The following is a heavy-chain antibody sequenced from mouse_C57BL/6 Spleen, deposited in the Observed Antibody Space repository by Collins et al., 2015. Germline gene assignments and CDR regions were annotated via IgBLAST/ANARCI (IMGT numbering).Heavy chain of an antibody. V-gene: IGHV9-2-1*01. Sequence: QIQLVQSGPELKKPGETVKISCKASGYTFTDYSMHWVRQAPGKGLKWMGWINTETGEPTYADDFKGRFAFSLETSASTAYLQINNLKNEDTATYFCARRYGIYPYTMDYWGQGTSVTVSS. CDR2: INTETGEP. J-gene: IGHJ4*01. CDR3: ARRYGIYPYTMDY. D-gene: IGHD2-1*01. CDR1: GYTFTDYS.